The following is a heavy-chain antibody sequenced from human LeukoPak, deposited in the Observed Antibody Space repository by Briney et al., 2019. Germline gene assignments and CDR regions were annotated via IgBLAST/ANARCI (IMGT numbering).Heavy chain of an antibody. CDR2: ISGSGGST. D-gene: IGHD1-26*01. Sequence: GGSLRLSCAASGFTFSSYAMNWVRQAPGKGLEWVSAISGSGGSTYYADSVKGRSTIFRDNAKNTLYLQMNSLRAEDTAVYYCVRDLGGRSGHWGQGTLVTVSS. V-gene: IGHV3-23*01. CDR1: GFTFSSYA. J-gene: IGHJ4*02. CDR3: VRDLGGRSGH.